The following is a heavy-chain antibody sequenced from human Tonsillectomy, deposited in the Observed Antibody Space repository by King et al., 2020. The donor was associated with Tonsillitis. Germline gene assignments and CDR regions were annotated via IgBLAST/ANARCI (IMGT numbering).Heavy chain of an antibody. CDR2: FYYSGGT. CDR3: ARPIFSGRYQSNWYFDL. CDR1: GGSISRSSYY. V-gene: IGHV4-39*01. J-gene: IGHJ2*01. Sequence: LQLQESGPGLVKPSETLSLTCTVSGGSISRSSYYWGWIRQPPGKGLEWIGNFYYSGGTYSTPSLNSRATLSADTAQNQLSLKLSSVTAADPAVYYCARPIFSGRYQSNWYFDLWGRGTLVTVSS. D-gene: IGHD1-26*01.